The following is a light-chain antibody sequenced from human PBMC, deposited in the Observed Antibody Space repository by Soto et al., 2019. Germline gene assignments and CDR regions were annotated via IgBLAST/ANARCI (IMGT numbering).Light chain of an antibody. J-gene: IGKJ3*01. V-gene: IGKV1-9*01. CDR2: GAS. CDR3: QQLTIFHPLFT. Sequence: DIQLTQSPCFLSASVGDRVTITCRASQGIRSYLAWYQQRPGKAPELLIYGASTLRTGVASRFSGSGSGTEFTLTLSSLQPEDFATYFCQQLTIFHPLFTFGPGTKVDI. CDR1: QGIRSY.